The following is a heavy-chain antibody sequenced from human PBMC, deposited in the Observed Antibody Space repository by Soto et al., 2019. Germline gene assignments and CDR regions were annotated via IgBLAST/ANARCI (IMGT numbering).Heavy chain of an antibody. CDR2: ISYDGSNK. Sequence: GGSLRLSCAASGFTFSSYGMHWVRQAPGKGLEWVAVISYDGSNKYYADSVKGRFTISRDNSKNTLYLQMNSLRAEDTAVYYCAKEQDIYNWNYQTSSDYWGQGTLVTVSS. V-gene: IGHV3-30*18. CDR3: AKEQDIYNWNYQTSSDY. J-gene: IGHJ4*02. D-gene: IGHD1-7*01. CDR1: GFTFSSYG.